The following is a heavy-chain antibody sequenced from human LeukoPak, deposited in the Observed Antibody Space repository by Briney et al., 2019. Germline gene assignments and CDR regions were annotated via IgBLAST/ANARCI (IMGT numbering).Heavy chain of an antibody. D-gene: IGHD3-22*01. V-gene: IGHV4-59*11. CDR1: GGSISSHY. Sequence: SETLSLTCTVSGGSISSHYWSWIRQPPGKGLEWIGYIYYSGSTNCNPSLKSRVTISVDTSKNQFSLKLSSVTAADTAVYYCARGAVYYDSFAVWGKGTTVTVSS. CDR2: IYYSGST. CDR3: ARGAVYYDSFAV. J-gene: IGHJ6*04.